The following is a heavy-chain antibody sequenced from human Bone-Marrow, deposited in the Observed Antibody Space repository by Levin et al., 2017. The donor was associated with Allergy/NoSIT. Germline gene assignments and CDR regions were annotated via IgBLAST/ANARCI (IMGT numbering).Heavy chain of an antibody. V-gene: IGHV1-18*01. J-gene: IGHJ4*02. Sequence: GESLKISCKASGFTFRNHGYTWVRQAPGQGLEWMGWISAYNGNTNYAQTLQGRVTMTTDTSTTTAYMELRSLRSDDTAVYYCARDFSSGVFDFWGQGTLVTVSS. CDR3: ARDFSSGVFDF. CDR1: GFTFRNHG. CDR2: ISAYNGNT. D-gene: IGHD6-19*01.